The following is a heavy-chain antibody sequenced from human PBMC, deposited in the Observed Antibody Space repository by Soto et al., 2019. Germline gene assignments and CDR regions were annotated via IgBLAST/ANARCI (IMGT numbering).Heavy chain of an antibody. CDR2: MNPDNGKT. CDR3: ARPLCSSTRCGPYFFDS. Sequence: GASVKVSCKASGYTFTSNDINWVRQAPGQGPERMGWMNPDNGKTGFAQKFQGRITMTRNTSISTAYMELSSLRSDDTAVYFCARPLCSSTRCGPYFFDSWGQGSLGTVSS. D-gene: IGHD2-2*01. CDR1: GYTFTSND. J-gene: IGHJ4*02. V-gene: IGHV1-8*01.